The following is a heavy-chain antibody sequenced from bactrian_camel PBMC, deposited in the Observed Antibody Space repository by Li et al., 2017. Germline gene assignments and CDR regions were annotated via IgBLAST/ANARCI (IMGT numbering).Heavy chain of an antibody. Sequence: VQLVESGGDLVQPGGSLRLSCAASGFTFDTKAMSWVRQAPGKGLEWVSGISATGARTFYSDSVKGRFTISRDNAKNMVYLELNSLNTEDTAMYFCATDGGGTNGWKARYAYWGHGTQVTVS. V-gene: IGHV3S40*01. CDR2: ISATGART. CDR1: GFTFDTKA. J-gene: IGHJ4*01. D-gene: IGHD1*01. CDR3: ATDGGGTNGWKARYAY.